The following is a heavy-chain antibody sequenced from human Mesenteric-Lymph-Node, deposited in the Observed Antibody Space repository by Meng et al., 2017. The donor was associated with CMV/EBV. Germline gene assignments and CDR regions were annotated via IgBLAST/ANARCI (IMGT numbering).Heavy chain of an antibody. CDR2: IHHGGST. CDR3: ARGHPYYYDSSDYTPYYFDY. Sequence: FSAYHWSWIRQSPGKGLEWIGEIHHGGSTNYNPSLKSRVTMSVDTSKKQFSLNLSSVTAADTAVYYCARGHPYYYDSSDYTPYYFDYWGQGTLVTVSS. J-gene: IGHJ4*02. CDR1: FSAYH. V-gene: IGHV4-34*01. D-gene: IGHD3-22*01.